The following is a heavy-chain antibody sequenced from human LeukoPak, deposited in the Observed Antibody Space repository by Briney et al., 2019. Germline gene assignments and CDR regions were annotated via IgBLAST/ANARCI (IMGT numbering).Heavy chain of an antibody. Sequence: PSETLSLTCTVSGASISSYYWSWIRQPPGKGLEWIGEINHSGSTNYNPSLKSRVTISVDTSKNQFSLKLSSVTAADTAVYYCARTRLLRRSTFDYWGQGTLVTVSS. V-gene: IGHV4-34*01. CDR3: ARTRLLRRSTFDY. CDR2: INHSGST. CDR1: GASISSYY. J-gene: IGHJ4*02. D-gene: IGHD2/OR15-2a*01.